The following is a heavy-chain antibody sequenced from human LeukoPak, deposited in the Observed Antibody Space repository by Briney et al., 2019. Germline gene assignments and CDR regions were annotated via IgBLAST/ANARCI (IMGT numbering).Heavy chain of an antibody. CDR3: ARDRRDYDILTGYPNWFDP. Sequence: PSETLSLTCTVSGGSISSGGYYWSWIRQHPGKGLEWIGYIYYSGSTYYNPSLKSRGTISVDTAKNPFSLKLSSVTAADTAVYYCARDRRDYDILTGYPNWFDPWGQGTLVTVSS. CDR2: IYYSGST. J-gene: IGHJ5*02. V-gene: IGHV4-31*03. CDR1: GGSISSGGYY. D-gene: IGHD3-9*01.